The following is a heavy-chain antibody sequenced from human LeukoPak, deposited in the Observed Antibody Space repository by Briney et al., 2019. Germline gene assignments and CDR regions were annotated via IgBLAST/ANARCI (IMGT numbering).Heavy chain of an antibody. CDR1: GFTFSSYA. Sequence: HPGGSLRLSCAASGFTFSSYAMHWVRQAPGKGLEWVAVISYDGSNKYYADSVKGRFTISRDNSKNTLYLQMNSLRAEATAVYYCARDLTTVTWGDYWGQGTLVTVSS. CDR2: ISYDGSNK. J-gene: IGHJ4*02. CDR3: ARDLTTVTWGDY. D-gene: IGHD4-17*01. V-gene: IGHV3-30-3*01.